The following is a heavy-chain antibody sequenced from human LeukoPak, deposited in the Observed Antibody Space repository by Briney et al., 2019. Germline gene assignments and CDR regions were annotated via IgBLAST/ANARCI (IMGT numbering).Heavy chain of an antibody. CDR2: ISRTSSYI. J-gene: IGHJ6*03. CDR1: GFTFSSYS. Sequence: GGSLRLSCAASGFTFSSYSMNWVRQAPGKGLEWVSSISRTSSYIHCADSVKGRFTISRDNAKNSLYLQMNSLRAEDTAVYYCARVHGGDYYYYYMDVWGKGTTVTISS. D-gene: IGHD4-23*01. V-gene: IGHV3-21*01. CDR3: ARVHGGDYYYYYMDV.